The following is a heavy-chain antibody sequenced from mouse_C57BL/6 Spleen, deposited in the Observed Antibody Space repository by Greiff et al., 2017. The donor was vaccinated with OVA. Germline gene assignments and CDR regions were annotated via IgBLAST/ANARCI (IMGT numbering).Heavy chain of an antibody. CDR1: GYTFTDYN. J-gene: IGHJ3*01. V-gene: IGHV1-22*01. Sequence: EVQLVESGPELVKPGASVKMSCKASGYTFTDYNMHWVKQSHGKSLEWIGYINPNNGGTSYNQKFKGKATLTVNKSSSTAYMELRSLTSEDSAVYYCARNYGSSLFAYWGQGTLVTVSA. D-gene: IGHD1-1*01. CDR2: INPNNGGT. CDR3: ARNYGSSLFAY.